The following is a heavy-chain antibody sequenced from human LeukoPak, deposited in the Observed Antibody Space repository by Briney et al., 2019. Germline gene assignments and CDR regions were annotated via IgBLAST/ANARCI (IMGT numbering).Heavy chain of an antibody. J-gene: IGHJ4*02. Sequence: ASVKVSCKASGGTFSSYAISWVRQAPGQGLEWMGGIIPIFGTANYAHKFQGRVTITADESTSTAYMELSSLRSEDTAVYYCARYDATVTRGFDYWGQGTLVTVSS. CDR2: IIPIFGTA. CDR1: GGTFSSYA. CDR3: ARYDATVTRGFDY. V-gene: IGHV1-69*13. D-gene: IGHD4-17*01.